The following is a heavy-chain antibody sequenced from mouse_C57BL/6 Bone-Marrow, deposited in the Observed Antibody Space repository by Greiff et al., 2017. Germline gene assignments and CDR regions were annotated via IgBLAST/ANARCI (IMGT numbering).Heavy chain of an antibody. CDR2: ISDGGSYT. V-gene: IGHV5-4*01. CDR1: GFTFSSYA. CDR3: ARDEDDYYAMDY. Sequence: EVHLVESGGGLVKPGGSLKLSCAASGFTFSSYAMSWVRQTPEKRLEWVATISDGGSYTYYPDNVKGRFTISRDNAKNNLYLQMSHLKSEDTAMYYCARDEDDYYAMDYWGQGTSVTVSS. J-gene: IGHJ4*01.